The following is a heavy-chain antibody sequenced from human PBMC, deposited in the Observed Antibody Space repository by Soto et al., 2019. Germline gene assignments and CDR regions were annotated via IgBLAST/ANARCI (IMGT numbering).Heavy chain of an antibody. CDR3: ARQGFGPLHGLVDV. V-gene: IGHV4-59*08. J-gene: IGHJ6*02. CDR2: VHHSWGS. Sequence: QVQLQESGPGLVKPSETLSLSCTVSGGSISSYYWSWFRQSPGKRMEWIGYVHHSWGSSYNPSLQSRVAISLDTSTSQFSPKVTSVTATDTAVYYCARQGFGPLHGLVDVWGQGTTVTVSS. D-gene: IGHD3-10*01. CDR1: GGSISSYY.